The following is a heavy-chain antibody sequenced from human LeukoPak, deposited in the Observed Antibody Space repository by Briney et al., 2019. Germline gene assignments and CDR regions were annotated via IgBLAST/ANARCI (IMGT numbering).Heavy chain of an antibody. V-gene: IGHV3-30*18. CDR3: AKDEYSSSSYFDY. J-gene: IGHJ4*02. CDR2: ISYDGSNK. Sequence: GGSLRLSCAASGFTFSSYGMHWVRQAPGKGLEWVAVISYDGSNKYYADSVKGRFTISRDNSKNTLYLQMNSLRAEDTAVYYCAKDEYSSSSYFDYWGQGTLVPVSS. CDR1: GFTFSSYG. D-gene: IGHD6-6*01.